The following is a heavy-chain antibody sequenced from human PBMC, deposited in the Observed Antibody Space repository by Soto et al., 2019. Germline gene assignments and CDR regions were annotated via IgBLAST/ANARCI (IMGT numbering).Heavy chain of an antibody. CDR1: GSSISSSSYY. Sequence: SETLSLTCTVSGSSISSSSYYWGWIRQPPGKGLEWIGSIYYSGSTYYNPSLKSRVTISVDTSKNQFSLKLSSVTAADTAVYYCARHIHHPGSSLLDYWGQGTLVTVSS. CDR2: IYYSGST. V-gene: IGHV4-39*01. D-gene: IGHD5-18*01. J-gene: IGHJ4*02. CDR3: ARHIHHPGSSLLDY.